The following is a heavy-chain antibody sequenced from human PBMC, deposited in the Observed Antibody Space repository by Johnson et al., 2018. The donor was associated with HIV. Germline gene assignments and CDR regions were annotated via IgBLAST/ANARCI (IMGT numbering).Heavy chain of an antibody. D-gene: IGHD4-17*01. Sequence: VQLVESGGGLVKPGGSLRLSCAASGFSFSDYYMSWIRQAPGKGLEWVSYINQDGSEKYYVDSVKGRFTISRDNARNSLYLQMNSLRADDTAVYYCAREGGGNDYGYRDAFDIWGQGTMVTVSS. CDR1: GFSFSDYY. V-gene: IGHV3-7*03. J-gene: IGHJ3*02. CDR2: INQDGSEK. CDR3: AREGGGNDYGYRDAFDI.